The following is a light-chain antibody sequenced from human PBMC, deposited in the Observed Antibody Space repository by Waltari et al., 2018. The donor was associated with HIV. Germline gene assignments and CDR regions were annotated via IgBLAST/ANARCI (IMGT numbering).Light chain of an antibody. CDR1: QSVTRNS. V-gene: IGKV3-20*01. Sequence: EIVLTQSPGTLSLSPGERATLSCRASQSVTRNSLAWFQQTPGQAPSLLIYGASSRATGTPDRFSAGGSGTDFTLTISGLEPEDFAVYFCHQYGSSPWTFGQGAKVEIK. J-gene: IGKJ1*01. CDR2: GAS. CDR3: HQYGSSPWT.